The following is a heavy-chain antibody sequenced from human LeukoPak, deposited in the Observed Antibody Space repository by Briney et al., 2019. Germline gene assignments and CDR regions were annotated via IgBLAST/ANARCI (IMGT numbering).Heavy chain of an antibody. Sequence: GGSLRLSCAASGFTFSSYAMSWVRQAPGKGLEWVSAISGSGGSTYYADSVKGRFTISRDNSKNTLYLQMNSLRAEDTAVYYCAKKAAAGFYYYYYMDVWGKGTTVTVSS. CDR3: AKKAAAGFYYYYYMDV. CDR2: ISGSGGST. V-gene: IGHV3-23*01. CDR1: GFTFSSYA. J-gene: IGHJ6*03. D-gene: IGHD6-13*01.